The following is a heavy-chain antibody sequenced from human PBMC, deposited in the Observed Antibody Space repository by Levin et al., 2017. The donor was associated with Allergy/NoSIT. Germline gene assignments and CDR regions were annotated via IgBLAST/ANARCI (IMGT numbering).Heavy chain of an antibody. CDR2: ISYDGSNK. CDR1: GFTFSSYA. V-gene: IGHV3-30-3*01. Sequence: GESLKISCAASGFTFSSYAMHWVRQAPGKGLEWVAVISYDGSNKYYADSVKGRFTISRDNSKNTLYLQMNSLRAEDTAVYYCAREGGAAAGHFDYWGQGTLVTVSS. J-gene: IGHJ4*02. D-gene: IGHD6-13*01. CDR3: AREGGAAAGHFDY.